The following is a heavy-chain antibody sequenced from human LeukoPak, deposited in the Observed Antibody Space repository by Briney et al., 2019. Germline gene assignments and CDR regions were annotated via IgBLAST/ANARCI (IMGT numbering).Heavy chain of an antibody. D-gene: IGHD3-9*01. CDR1: GYTFTSYG. CDR2: ISAYNGNT. Sequence: GASVKVSCKASGYTFTSYGISWVRRAPGQGLEWMGWISAYNGNTNYAQKLQGRVTMTTDTSTSTAYMELRSLRSDDTAVYYCGRYFDWLLDPEYYYYYYGMDVWGQGTTVTVSS. CDR3: GRYFDWLLDPEYYYYYYGMDV. J-gene: IGHJ6*02. V-gene: IGHV1-18*01.